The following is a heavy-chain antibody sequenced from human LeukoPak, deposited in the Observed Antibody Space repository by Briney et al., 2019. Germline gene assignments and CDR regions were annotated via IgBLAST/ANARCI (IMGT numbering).Heavy chain of an antibody. J-gene: IGHJ4*02. CDR1: GYSFTNYW. Sequence: GESLKISCKGSGYSFTNYWIAWVRKMPGKGLEWMGIIYPGDSDTRYSPSFQGQVTISVDESINTAYLQWSSLKAADTATYYCARRVDSNSSGSDYWGQGTLVTVSS. CDR3: ARRVDSNSSGSDY. D-gene: IGHD6-6*01. CDR2: IYPGDSDT. V-gene: IGHV5-51*01.